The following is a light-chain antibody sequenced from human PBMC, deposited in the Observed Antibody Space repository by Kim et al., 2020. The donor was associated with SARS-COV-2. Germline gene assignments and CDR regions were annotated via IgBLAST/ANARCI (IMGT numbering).Light chain of an antibody. V-gene: IGLV3-1*01. J-gene: IGLJ3*02. CDR1: KLGDKY. CDR3: QAWDSSTAV. Sequence: SVSPGQTASITCSGDKLGDKYACWYQQKPGQSPVLVIYQDSKRPSGIPERFSGSNSGNTATLTISGTQAMDEADYYCQAWDSSTAVFGGGTHLTVL. CDR2: QDS.